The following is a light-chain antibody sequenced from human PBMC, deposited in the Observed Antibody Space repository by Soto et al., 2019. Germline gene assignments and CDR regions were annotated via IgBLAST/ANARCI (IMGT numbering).Light chain of an antibody. V-gene: IGLV2-14*01. CDR3: SSYISSSNLDVV. J-gene: IGLJ2*01. CDR1: SSDIGGYNY. Sequence: QSVLTQPASVSGSPGQSITISCTGTSSDIGGYNYVSWYQQHPGKAPKLIIYDVSNRPSGVSNRFSGSKSGNTASLTISGPEAEDEADYYCSSYISSSNLDVVFGGGTQLTVL. CDR2: DVS.